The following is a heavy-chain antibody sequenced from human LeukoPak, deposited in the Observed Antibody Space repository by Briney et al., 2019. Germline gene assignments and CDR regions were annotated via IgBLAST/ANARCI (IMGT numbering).Heavy chain of an antibody. V-gene: IGHV1-58*02. CDR1: GFTFTSSA. Sequence: SVTVSCKASGFTFTSSAMQWVRQARGQRLEWIGWIVVGSGNTNYAQKFQERVTITRDMSTSTAYMELSSLRSGDTAVYYCAAERDFYSGYPSFDYWGQGTLVTVSS. J-gene: IGHJ4*02. CDR2: IVVGSGNT. D-gene: IGHD5-12*01. CDR3: AAERDFYSGYPSFDY.